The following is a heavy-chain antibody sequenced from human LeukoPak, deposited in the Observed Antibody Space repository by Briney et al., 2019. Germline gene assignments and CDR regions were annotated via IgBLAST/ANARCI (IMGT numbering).Heavy chain of an antibody. CDR3: AKGQGLRSNWFDP. Sequence: GGSLRLSCAASGFTFDDYAMHWVRQVPGKGLEWVSGISWNSGSIDYADSVKGRFTISSDNAKNSLYLQMSSLRAEDTAFYYCAKGQGLRSNWFDPWGQGTLVTVSS. V-gene: IGHV3-9*01. D-gene: IGHD3-3*01. CDR1: GFTFDDYA. CDR2: ISWNSGSI. J-gene: IGHJ5*02.